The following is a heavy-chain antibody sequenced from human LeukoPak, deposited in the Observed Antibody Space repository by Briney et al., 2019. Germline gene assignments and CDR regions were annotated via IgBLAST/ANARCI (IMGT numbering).Heavy chain of an antibody. Sequence: PGGSLRLSCAASGFTFSNAWMSWVRQAPGKGLEWVGRIKSKTDGGTTDYAAPVKGRFTISRDDSKNTLYLQMNSLKTEDTAVYYCTTLLGGYYDSSGYSFDYWGQGTLVTVSS. J-gene: IGHJ4*02. D-gene: IGHD3-22*01. CDR1: GFTFSNAW. CDR3: TTLLGGYYDSSGYSFDY. V-gene: IGHV3-15*01. CDR2: IKSKTDGGTT.